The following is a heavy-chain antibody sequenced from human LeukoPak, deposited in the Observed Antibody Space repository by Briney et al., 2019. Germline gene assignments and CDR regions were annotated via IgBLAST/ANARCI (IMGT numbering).Heavy chain of an antibody. CDR1: VFTFSSYG. Sequence: GGALRLSCAPSVFTFSSYGMHWVRPAPGKGLEWVALISYDGSNKYYADSVQGRFTISRDNSGNTLYQQMNSLRAEDTAVYYCTKDFSSSWYSYYFDYWGQGTLVTVSS. J-gene: IGHJ4*02. V-gene: IGHV3-30*18. CDR2: ISYDGSNK. CDR3: TKDFSSSWYSYYFDY. D-gene: IGHD6-13*01.